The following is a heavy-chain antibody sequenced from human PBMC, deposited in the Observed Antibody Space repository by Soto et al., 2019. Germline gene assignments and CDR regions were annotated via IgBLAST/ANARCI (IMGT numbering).Heavy chain of an antibody. V-gene: IGHV4-34*01. J-gene: IGHJ5*02. CDR3: ASPQGWYSPRLGDWFDP. CDR1: GGSFSGYY. D-gene: IGHD6-19*01. CDR2: INHSGST. Sequence: SETLSLTCAVYGGSFSGYYWSWIRQPPGKGLEWIGEINHSGSTNYNPSLKSRVTISVDTSKNQFSLKLSSVTAADTAVYYCASPQGWYSPRLGDWFDPWGQGTLVTVS.